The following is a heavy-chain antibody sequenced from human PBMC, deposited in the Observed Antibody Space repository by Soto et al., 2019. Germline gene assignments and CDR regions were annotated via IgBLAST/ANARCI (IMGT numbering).Heavy chain of an antibody. CDR3: AREVYCSGGRCINWFDP. CDR1: GGTFSSYT. Sequence: QVQLVQSGAEVKKPGSSVKVSCKASGGTFSSYTISWVRQAPGQGLEWMGRIIPILGIANYAQKFQGRVTITAXXSXSXXYRELSSLRSEDTAVYYCAREVYCSGGRCINWFDPWGQGTLVTVSS. J-gene: IGHJ5*02. CDR2: IIPILGIA. V-gene: IGHV1-69*08. D-gene: IGHD2-15*01.